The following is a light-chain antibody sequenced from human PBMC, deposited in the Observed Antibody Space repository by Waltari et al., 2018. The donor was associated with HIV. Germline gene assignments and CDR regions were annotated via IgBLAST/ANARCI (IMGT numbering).Light chain of an antibody. V-gene: IGLV1-47*01. CDR3: AVWDDSLGGAV. J-gene: IGLJ2*01. CDR2: MND. CDR1: GSNIGNYS. Sequence: QSVVTQPPSASGTPGQRVTISCSGSGSNIGNYSVNWYQHFPGTAPTLLIYMNDQRPSGVPGRFSGSQSGTSASLAIGGLQYDEEADYYCAVWDDSLGGAVFGGGTKLTVL.